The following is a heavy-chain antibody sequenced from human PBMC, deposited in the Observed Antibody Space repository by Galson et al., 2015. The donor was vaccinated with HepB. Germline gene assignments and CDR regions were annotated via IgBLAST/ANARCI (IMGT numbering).Heavy chain of an antibody. CDR1: GFTFSSYG. Sequence: SLRLSCAASGFTFSSYGMHWVRQAPGKGLEWVAVISYDGSNKYYADSAKGRFTISRDNSKNTLYLQMNSLRAEDTAVYYCAKDEVDCSSTSCSPPYYYYYYMDVWGKGTTVTVSS. J-gene: IGHJ6*03. D-gene: IGHD2-2*01. CDR2: ISYDGSNK. CDR3: AKDEVDCSSTSCSPPYYYYYYMDV. V-gene: IGHV3-30*18.